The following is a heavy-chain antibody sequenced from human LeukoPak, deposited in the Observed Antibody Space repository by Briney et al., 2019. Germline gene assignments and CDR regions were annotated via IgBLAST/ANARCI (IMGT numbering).Heavy chain of an antibody. CDR2: ISAASNYI. J-gene: IGHJ4*02. CDR3: AREVRGTYLDY. D-gene: IGHD4/OR15-4a*01. Sequence: GGSLRLSCAASGFSFSTYSMNWVRQAPGKGLEWVSSISAASNYIYYADSVKGRFNISRDNAKNSLYLQMNSLRDDDTAVYFCAREVRGTYLDYWGQGTLVTVSS. CDR1: GFSFSTYS. V-gene: IGHV3-21*01.